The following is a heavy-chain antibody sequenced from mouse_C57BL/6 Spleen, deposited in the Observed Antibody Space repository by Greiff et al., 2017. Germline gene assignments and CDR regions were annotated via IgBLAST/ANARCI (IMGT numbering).Heavy chain of an antibody. J-gene: IGHJ3*01. CDR3: ARSYYDYDGRFAY. Sequence: VQLQQPGAELVMPGASVKLSCKASGYTFTSYWMHWVKQRPGQGLEWIGEIDPSDSYTNYNQKFKGKSTLTVDKSSITAYMQLSSLTSEDSAVYYCARSYYDYDGRFAYWGQGTLVTVSA. V-gene: IGHV1-69*01. CDR1: GYTFTSYW. CDR2: IDPSDSYT. D-gene: IGHD2-4*01.